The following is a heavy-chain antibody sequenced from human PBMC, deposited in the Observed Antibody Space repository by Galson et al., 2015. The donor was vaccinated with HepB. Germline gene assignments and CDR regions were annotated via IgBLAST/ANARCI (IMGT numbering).Heavy chain of an antibody. J-gene: IGHJ4*02. V-gene: IGHV3-30-3*01. Sequence: SLRLSCAASGFTFSSYAMHWVRQAPGKGLEWVAVISYDGSNKYYADSVKGRFTISRDNSKNTLYLQMNSLRAEDTAVYYCARAGVATNRYFDYWGQGTLVTVSS. CDR2: ISYDGSNK. D-gene: IGHD5-12*01. CDR1: GFTFSSYA. CDR3: ARAGVATNRYFDY.